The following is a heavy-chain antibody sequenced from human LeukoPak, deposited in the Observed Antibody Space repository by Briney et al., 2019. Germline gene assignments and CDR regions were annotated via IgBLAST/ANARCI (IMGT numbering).Heavy chain of an antibody. Sequence: GGSLRLSCAASGFTFSSYDMNWVRQAPGKGLEWVSYISSSRSTIDYADSVKGRFNISRDNARNSLYLQMNSLRAEDTAVYYCAIVATYYYYAMDVWGQGTTVTVSS. CDR3: AIVATYYYYAMDV. CDR1: GFTFSSYD. CDR2: ISSSRSTI. V-gene: IGHV3-48*03. J-gene: IGHJ6*02. D-gene: IGHD5-12*01.